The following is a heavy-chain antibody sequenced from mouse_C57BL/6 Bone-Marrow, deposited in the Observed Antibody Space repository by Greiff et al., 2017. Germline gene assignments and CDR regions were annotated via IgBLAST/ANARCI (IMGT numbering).Heavy chain of an antibody. V-gene: IGHV1-64*01. J-gene: IGHJ2*01. D-gene: IGHD2-1*01. CDR2: IHPNSGST. CDR1: GYTFTSYW. CDR3: ARCEYYYGNYGGCFDY. Sequence: QVQLQQPGAELVKPGASVTLSCKASGYTFTSYWMHWVKQRPGQGLEWIGMIHPNSGSTNYNEKFKSKATLTVDKSSSTAYMQLSSLTSEDSAVYYCARCEYYYGNYGGCFDYWGQGTTLTVSA.